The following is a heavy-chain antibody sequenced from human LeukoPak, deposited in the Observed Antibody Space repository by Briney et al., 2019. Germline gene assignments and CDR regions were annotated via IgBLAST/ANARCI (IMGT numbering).Heavy chain of an antibody. J-gene: IGHJ4*02. Sequence: GASVKVSCKASGYTFTGYYMRWVRQAPGQGLEWMGWINPNSGGTHYAQKFQGRVTMTRDTSISTAYMELSRLRSDDTAVYYCARIPSAYYIDFWGQGTLVTVSS. V-gene: IGHV1-2*02. CDR2: INPNSGGT. CDR3: ARIPSAYYIDF. D-gene: IGHD3-3*01. CDR1: GYTFTGYY.